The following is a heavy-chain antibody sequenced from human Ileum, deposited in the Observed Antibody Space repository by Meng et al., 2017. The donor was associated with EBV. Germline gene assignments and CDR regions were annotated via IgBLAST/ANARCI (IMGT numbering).Heavy chain of an antibody. CDR3: ASGRDYAWHS. Sequence: QVQLKGLAPGLVTPSGTLSLTWAVSGASISSNNWRSGVRQPPGKGLEWIGEIYHSGSTNYNPSFKRRVTMSVDKSKNQISLNLSSVTAADTAVYYCASGRDYAWHSWGRGTLVTVSS. J-gene: IGHJ4*02. V-gene: IGHV4-4*02. CDR1: GASISSNNW. D-gene: IGHD4-17*01. CDR2: IYHSGST.